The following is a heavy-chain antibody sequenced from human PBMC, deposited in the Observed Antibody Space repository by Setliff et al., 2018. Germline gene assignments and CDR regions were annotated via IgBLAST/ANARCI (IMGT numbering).Heavy chain of an antibody. J-gene: IGHJ6*04. CDR3: ARHTISIVDV. CDR2: INHSGST. CDR1: GYSISSGYY. Sequence: SETLSLTCAVSGYSISSGYYWGWIRQPPGKGLEWIGEINHSGSTNYNPSLKSRVTISVDTSKNQFSLKLSSVTAADTAVYYCARHTISIVDVWGKGTTVTVSS. V-gene: IGHV4-38-2*01. D-gene: IGHD3-9*01.